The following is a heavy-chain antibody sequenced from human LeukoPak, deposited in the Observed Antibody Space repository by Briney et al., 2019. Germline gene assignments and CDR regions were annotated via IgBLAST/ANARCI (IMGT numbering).Heavy chain of an antibody. J-gene: IGHJ4*02. D-gene: IGHD6-13*01. CDR3: AREYSSFEY. CDR2: IHYSGST. CDR1: GGSISTYY. Sequence: SETLSLTCTVSGGSISTYYWSWIRQPPGKGLEWIGYIHYSGSTDYNPSLRSQVTISVDTSKNQLSLKLTSVTAADTAVYYCAREYSSFEYWGQGTLVTVSS. V-gene: IGHV4-59*01.